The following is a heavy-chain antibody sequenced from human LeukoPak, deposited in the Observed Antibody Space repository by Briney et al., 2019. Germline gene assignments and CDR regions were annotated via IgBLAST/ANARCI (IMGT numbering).Heavy chain of an antibody. CDR2: ISYDGSDK. CDR1: GSTFNRFA. V-gene: IGHV3-30*18. Sequence: GGSLRLSCAASGSTFNRFAMHWVRQAPGKGLEWVAVISYDGSDKYYADSVKGRFTISRDNSKNTLYLQMNSLRVEDTVVFYCAQGGSEIYYYYHGMDVWGQGTTVTVSS. D-gene: IGHD3-10*01. CDR3: AQGGSEIYYYYHGMDV. J-gene: IGHJ6*02.